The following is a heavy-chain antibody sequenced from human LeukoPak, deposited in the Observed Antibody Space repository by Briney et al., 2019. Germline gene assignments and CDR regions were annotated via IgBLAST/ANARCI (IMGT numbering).Heavy chain of an antibody. V-gene: IGHV4-59*01. CDR2: IYHTGNI. J-gene: IGHJ4*02. CDR3: ARGYYDSSGYSDY. Sequence: SETLSLTCAVSGASITSYYWTWIRQPPGKGLEWIGYIYHTGNIKYNPSLKSRVTISVDTSKNQFSLKLSSVTAADTAVYYCARGYYDSSGYSDYWGQGTLVTVSS. CDR1: GASITSYY. D-gene: IGHD3-22*01.